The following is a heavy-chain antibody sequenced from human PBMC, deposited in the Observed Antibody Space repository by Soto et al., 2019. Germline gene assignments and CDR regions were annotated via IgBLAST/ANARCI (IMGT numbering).Heavy chain of an antibody. V-gene: IGHV4-34*01. CDR3: AREHGYYDFWSGYLLYYYGMDV. J-gene: IGHJ6*02. CDR2: INHSGST. D-gene: IGHD3-3*01. Sequence: SETLSLTCAVYGGSFSGYYWSWIRQPPGKGLVWIGEINHSGSTNYNPSLKSRVTISVDTSKNQFSLKLSSVTAADTAVYYCAREHGYYDFWSGYLLYYYGMDVWGQGTTVTVSS. CDR1: GGSFSGYY.